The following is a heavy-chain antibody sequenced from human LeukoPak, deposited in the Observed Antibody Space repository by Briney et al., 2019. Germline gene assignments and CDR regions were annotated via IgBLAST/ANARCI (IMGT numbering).Heavy chain of an antibody. Sequence: GGSLRLSCAASEFTFSSYWMSWVRQAPGKGLEWVANIKQDGSEKYYVDSVKGRFTISRDNAKNSLYLQMNSLRAEDTAVYYCARTQSDYVRYYYYMDVWGKGTTVTVSS. D-gene: IGHD4-17*01. J-gene: IGHJ6*03. CDR2: IKQDGSEK. CDR3: ARTQSDYVRYYYYMDV. CDR1: EFTFSSYW. V-gene: IGHV3-7*01.